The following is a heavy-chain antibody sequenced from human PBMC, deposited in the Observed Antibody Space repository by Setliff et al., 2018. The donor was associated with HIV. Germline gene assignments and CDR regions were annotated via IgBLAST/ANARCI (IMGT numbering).Heavy chain of an antibody. D-gene: IGHD3-10*01. CDR1: GFTFNTYG. Sequence: PGGSLRLSCSASGFTFNTYGMSWVRQAPGKGLEWVANIKQDGSEQFYVDSVKGRFTISRDNSENALFLQMNSLRPEDTAVYYCARLRPYNSALDYWGQGTLVTVSS. J-gene: IGHJ4*02. V-gene: IGHV3-7*01. CDR3: ARLRPYNSALDY. CDR2: IKQDGSEQ.